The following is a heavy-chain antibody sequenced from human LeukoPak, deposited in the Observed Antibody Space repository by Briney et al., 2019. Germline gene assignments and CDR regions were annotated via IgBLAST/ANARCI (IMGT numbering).Heavy chain of an antibody. CDR1: GGTFSSYA. V-gene: IGHV1-69*05. CDR2: IIPIFGTA. CDR3: ARYIVVTDDDAFHI. J-gene: IGHJ3*02. Sequence: GSSVKVSCKASGGTFSSYAISWVRQAPGQGLEWMGRIIPIFGTANFAQKFQGRVTITTDESTSTAYMELSSLRSEDTAVYYCARYIVVTDDDAFHIWGQGTMVTVSP. D-gene: IGHD3-22*01.